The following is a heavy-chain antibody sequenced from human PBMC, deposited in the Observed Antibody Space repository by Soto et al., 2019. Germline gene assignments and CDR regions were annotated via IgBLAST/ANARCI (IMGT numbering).Heavy chain of an antibody. CDR1: GFTFSTYW. D-gene: IGHD3-10*01. V-gene: IGHV3-74*01. J-gene: IGHJ4*02. Sequence: EVQLVESGGGSVQPGGSLRLSCEASGFTFSTYWMHWVRQAPGKGLIWVSHIDRDGSTTTYADSVSGRFTISRDNAKSSLFLQMSVLRAEDTAIYCFARVYPWVGIEFWGQGSPVTVSS. CDR2: IDRDGSTT. CDR3: ARVYPWVGIEF.